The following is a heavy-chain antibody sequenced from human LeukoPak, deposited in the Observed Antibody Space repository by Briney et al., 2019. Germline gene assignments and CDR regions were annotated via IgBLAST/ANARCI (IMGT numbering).Heavy chain of an antibody. V-gene: IGHV3-66*01. CDR3: ARVPTGDYFDY. Sequence: QAGGSLRLSCAASGFTVSSNYMSWVRQAPGKGLEWVSVIYSGGSTYYADSVKGRFTISRDNSKNTLYLQMNSLRAEDTAVYYCARVPTGDYFDYWGQGTLVTVSS. CDR2: IYSGGST. CDR1: GFTVSSNY. J-gene: IGHJ4*02. D-gene: IGHD1-14*01.